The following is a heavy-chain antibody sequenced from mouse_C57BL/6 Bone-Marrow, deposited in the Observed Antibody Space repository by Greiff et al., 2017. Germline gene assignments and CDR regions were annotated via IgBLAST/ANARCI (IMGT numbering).Heavy chain of an antibody. CDR2: ISSGSSTI. D-gene: IGHD2-4*01. CDR1: GFTFSDYG. J-gene: IGHJ1*03. V-gene: IGHV5-17*01. CDR3: ARSGLRPLCWYFDV. Sequence: DVHLVDSGGGLVKPGGSLKLSCAASGFTFSDYGMHWVRQAPEKGLEWVAYISSGSSTIYYADTVKGRFTISRDNAKNTLFLQMNSLRSEDTAMYYCARSGLRPLCWYFDVWGTGTTVTVSS.